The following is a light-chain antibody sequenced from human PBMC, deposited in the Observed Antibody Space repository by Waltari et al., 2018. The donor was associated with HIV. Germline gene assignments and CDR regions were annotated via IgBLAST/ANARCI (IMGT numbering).Light chain of an antibody. J-gene: IGLJ2*01. CDR3: CSYAGIRTFVV. Sequence: QSALTQPASVSGSPGQSLTISCTGTSSDVGSYNLISWSQQHPGKAPKLMIYEVSKRPSGVSNRFSGSKSGNTASLTISGLQAEDEADYYCCSYAGIRTFVVFGGGTKLTVL. V-gene: IGLV2-23*02. CDR2: EVS. CDR1: SSDVGSYNL.